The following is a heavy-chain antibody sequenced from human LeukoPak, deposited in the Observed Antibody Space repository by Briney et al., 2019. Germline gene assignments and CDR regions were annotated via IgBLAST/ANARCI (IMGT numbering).Heavy chain of an antibody. J-gene: IGHJ3*01. V-gene: IGHV4-34*01. CDR3: ARGRSGSSNT. Sequence: SETLSLTCAVYGGSLSGYYWSWIRQPPGKGLEWIGEINHSGSTNYNPSLKSRVTISVDTSKNQFSLKLSSVTAADTAVYYCARGRSGSSNTWGQGTMVTVSS. CDR2: INHSGST. D-gene: IGHD2-2*01. CDR1: GGSLSGYY.